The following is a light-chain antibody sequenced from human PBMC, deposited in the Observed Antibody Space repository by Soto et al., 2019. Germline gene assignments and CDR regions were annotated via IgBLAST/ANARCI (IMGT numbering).Light chain of an antibody. Sequence: EIVLTQSPGTLSLSPVERATLSFRASQSVSSSYLAWYQQKPGQAPRLLIYGASSRATGIPDRFSGSGSGTDFTLTISRLEPEDFAVYYCQQYGSSSWTFGQGTKVDI. CDR1: QSVSSSY. V-gene: IGKV3-20*01. CDR2: GAS. J-gene: IGKJ1*01. CDR3: QQYGSSSWT.